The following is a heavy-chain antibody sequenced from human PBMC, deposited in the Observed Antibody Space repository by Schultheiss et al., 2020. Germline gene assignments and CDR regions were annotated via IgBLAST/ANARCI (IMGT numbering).Heavy chain of an antibody. CDR3: ARARGPNY. J-gene: IGHJ4*02. CDR1: GFTFGDYA. CDR2: ISSSGSTI. V-gene: IGHV3-11*04. Sequence: GESLKISCTASGFTFGDYAMSWFRQAPGKGLEWVSYISSSGSTIYYADSLKGRFTISRDNAKNSLYLQMNSLRAEDTALYYCARARGPNYWGQGTLVTVSS.